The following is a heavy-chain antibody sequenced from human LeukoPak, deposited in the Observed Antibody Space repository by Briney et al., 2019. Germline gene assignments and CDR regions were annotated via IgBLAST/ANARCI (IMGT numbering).Heavy chain of an antibody. Sequence: GGSLRLSCAASGFTFSSYNMNWVRQAPGKGLEWVSSISGSTSYIYYADSVKGRFTISRDNSKNTLYLQMNSLRAEDTAVYYCAKEGWLLLNTGFDIWGQGTMVTVSS. CDR2: ISGSTSYI. CDR1: GFTFSSYN. CDR3: AKEGWLLLNTGFDI. V-gene: IGHV3-21*04. D-gene: IGHD3-22*01. J-gene: IGHJ3*02.